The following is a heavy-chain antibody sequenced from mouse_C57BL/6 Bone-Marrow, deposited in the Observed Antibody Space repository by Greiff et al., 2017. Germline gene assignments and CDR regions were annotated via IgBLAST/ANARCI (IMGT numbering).Heavy chain of an antibody. CDR2: ISDGGSYT. V-gene: IGHV5-4*01. D-gene: IGHD2-4*01. CDR3: ARDDDYYFDY. Sequence: DVQLVESGGGLVKPGGSLTLSCAASGFTFSSYAMSWVRQTPEKRLEWVATISDGGSYTYYPDNVKGRFTISRDNAKNNLYLQMSHLKSEDTAMYYCARDDDYYFDYWGQGTTLTVSS. J-gene: IGHJ2*01. CDR1: GFTFSSYA.